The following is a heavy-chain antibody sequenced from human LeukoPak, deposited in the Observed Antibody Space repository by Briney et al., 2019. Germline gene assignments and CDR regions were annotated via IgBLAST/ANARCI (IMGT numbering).Heavy chain of an antibody. CDR1: RASISDYY. CDR2: LYTRGST. Sequence: PSETLSLTCTVSRASISDYYWSWIRQSAGKGLEWIGHLYTRGSTNYNPSLKSRVTMSVDTSKNQFSLRLNSLTAADTAIYYCARDNCGGDCFHDYWGQGTLVTVSS. V-gene: IGHV4-4*07. J-gene: IGHJ4*02. D-gene: IGHD2-21*02. CDR3: ARDNCGGDCFHDY.